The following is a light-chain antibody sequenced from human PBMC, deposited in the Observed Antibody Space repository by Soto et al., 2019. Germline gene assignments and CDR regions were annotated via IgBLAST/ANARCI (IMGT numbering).Light chain of an antibody. CDR2: QAS. Sequence: DIPMTQSPSTLSASVGDRVTITCRASQSIRSWLAWYQQKPGKAPKLLIYQASTLGSGVPSRFSGSGSGTEFTFTISSLQPDDFATYYCQQYNAYSTFGQGTKLEIK. CDR3: QQYNAYST. CDR1: QSIRSW. V-gene: IGKV1-5*03. J-gene: IGKJ2*01.